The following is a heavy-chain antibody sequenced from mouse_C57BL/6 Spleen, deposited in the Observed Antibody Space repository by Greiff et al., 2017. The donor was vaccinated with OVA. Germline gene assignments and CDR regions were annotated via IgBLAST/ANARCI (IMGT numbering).Heavy chain of an antibody. V-gene: IGHV10-1*01. D-gene: IGHD3-3*01. CDR2: IRSKSNNYAT. J-gene: IGHJ4*01. CDR1: GFSFNTYA. CDR3: VRQLGDYAMDY. Sequence: GGGLVQPKGSLKLSCAASGFSFNTYAMNWVRQAPGKGLEWVARIRSKSNNYATYYADYVKDKFTISRDDSESMLYLQMNNFKHEDTDMYYCVRQLGDYAMDYWGQGTSVTVSS.